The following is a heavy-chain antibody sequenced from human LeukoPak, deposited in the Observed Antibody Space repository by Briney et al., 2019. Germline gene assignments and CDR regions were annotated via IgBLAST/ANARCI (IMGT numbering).Heavy chain of an antibody. CDR2: MNPNSGHA. Sequence: GASVKVSCKASAYTFTTSDINWVRQAAGQGLEWMGWMNPNSGHAGYAQRFQGRVTMTRDTSISTAYMELSRLRSDDTAVYYCARNYYGSGSYSSWGDAFDIWGQGTMVTVSS. V-gene: IGHV1-8*01. D-gene: IGHD3-10*01. CDR1: AYTFTTSD. CDR3: ARNYYGSGSYSSWGDAFDI. J-gene: IGHJ3*02.